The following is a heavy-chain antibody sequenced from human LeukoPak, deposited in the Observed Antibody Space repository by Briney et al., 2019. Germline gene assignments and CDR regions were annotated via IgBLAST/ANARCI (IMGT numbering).Heavy chain of an antibody. CDR2: IYSGGST. D-gene: IGHD6-19*01. CDR1: GFSFSDYY. CDR3: AGAGFYSVAGSPPYYFDY. Sequence: GGSLRLSCAASGFSFSDYYMSWVRQAPGKGLEWVSVIYSGGSTYYADSVKGRFTISRDNSKNTLYLQMNSLRAEDTAVYYCAGAGFYSVAGSPPYYFDYWGQGTLVTVSS. V-gene: IGHV3-53*01. J-gene: IGHJ4*02.